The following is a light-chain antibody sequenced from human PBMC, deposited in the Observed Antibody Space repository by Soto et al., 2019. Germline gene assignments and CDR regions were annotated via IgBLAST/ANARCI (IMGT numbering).Light chain of an antibody. J-gene: IGKJ4*01. V-gene: IGKV1-33*01. CDR3: QQYDNLPPLT. CDR1: QDISNY. Sequence: DIQMTQSPSSLSASVGDRVTITCQASQDISNYLNWYQQKPGKAPKLLIYDASNLETGVTSRFSGSGSGIDFTFTISSLQPEDIATYYCQQYDNLPPLTLGGGTKVEIK. CDR2: DAS.